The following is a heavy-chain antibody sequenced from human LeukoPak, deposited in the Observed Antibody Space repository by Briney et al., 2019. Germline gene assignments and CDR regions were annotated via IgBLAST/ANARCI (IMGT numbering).Heavy chain of an antibody. V-gene: IGHV4-59*12. CDR2: IYYSGST. CDR3: ARGGALRFLEWLPNPADFAY. D-gene: IGHD3-3*01. J-gene: IGHJ4*02. Sequence: SETLSLTCTVSGGSISSYYWSWIRQPPGKGLEWIGHIYYSGSTNYNPSLKSRVTISIDTSKNQFPLRLSSVTAADTAVYYCARGGALRFLEWLPNPADFAYWGQGTLVTVSS. CDR1: GGSISSYY.